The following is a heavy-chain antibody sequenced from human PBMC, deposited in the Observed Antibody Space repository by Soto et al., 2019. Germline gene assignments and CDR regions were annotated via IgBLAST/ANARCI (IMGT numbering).Heavy chain of an antibody. CDR3: ARGIRGTWYSYYYYGMDV. CDR1: GGSISSYY. CDR2: IYYSGST. V-gene: IGHV4-59*01. D-gene: IGHD1-20*01. Sequence: PSETLSLTGTVSGGSISSYYWSWIRQPRGKGLEWIGYIYYSGSTKYNPSLKSRVTISVDTSKNQFSLKLSSVTAADTAVYYCARGIRGTWYSYYYYGMDVWGQGTTVTVSS. J-gene: IGHJ6*02.